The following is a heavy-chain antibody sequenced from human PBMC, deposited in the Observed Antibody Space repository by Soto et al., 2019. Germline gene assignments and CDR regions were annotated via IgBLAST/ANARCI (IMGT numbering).Heavy chain of an antibody. V-gene: IGHV1-69*01. D-gene: IGHD4-17*01. CDR3: AGGTVTTEYYYHGMDV. J-gene: IGHJ6*02. CDR1: GGTFSSYA. CDR2: IIPIFGTA. Sequence: QVQLVQSGAEVKKPGSSVKVSCKASGGTFSSYAISWVRQAPGQGLEWVGGIIPIFGTANYAQKFQGRVTIATDDSTSTAYMELSRLRSEDTAVYYCAGGTVTTEYYYHGMDVWGQGTTLTVS.